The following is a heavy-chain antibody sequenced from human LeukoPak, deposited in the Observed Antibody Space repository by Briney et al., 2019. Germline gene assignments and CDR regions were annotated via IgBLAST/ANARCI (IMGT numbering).Heavy chain of an antibody. J-gene: IGHJ4*02. D-gene: IGHD3-22*01. CDR3: ARGPYYYDSSGYYPEHYFDY. CDR1: GGTFSSYA. CDR2: IIPILGIA. Sequence: SVKVSCKASGGTFSSYAISWVRQAPGQGLEWMGRIIPILGIANYAQKFQGRVTITADKSTSTAYMELSSLRSEDTAVYYCARGPYYYDSSGYYPEHYFDYWGQGTLVTVSS. V-gene: IGHV1-69*04.